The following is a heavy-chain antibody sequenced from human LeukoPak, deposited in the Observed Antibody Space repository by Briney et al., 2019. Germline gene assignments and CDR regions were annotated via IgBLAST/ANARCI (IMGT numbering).Heavy chain of an antibody. CDR3: ARGYSGYYFYYGMDV. D-gene: IGHD5-12*01. V-gene: IGHV5-51*01. CDR2: IYPGDSDT. Sequence: GESLKISCKGSGYTFTTYWIGLVRQMPGKGLEWMGFIYPGDSDTRYGPSFQGQVTISADKSISTAYLQWSSLKASDTAMYYWARGYSGYYFYYGMDVWGQGTTVIVSS. CDR1: GYTFTTYW. J-gene: IGHJ6*02.